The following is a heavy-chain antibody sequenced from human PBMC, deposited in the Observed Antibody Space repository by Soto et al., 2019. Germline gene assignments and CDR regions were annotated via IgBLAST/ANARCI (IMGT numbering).Heavy chain of an antibody. Sequence: VQLVESGGGLVQPGGSLRLPCAASGFTFSTYSMIWVRQAPGKGLEWLSYISSSGSTIYYADSVKGRFTSSRDNAKNSLYLQMNILRDEDTAMYYCARSLFGAYSNWFDPWGQGTLVTVSS. D-gene: IGHD4-17*01. CDR1: GFTFSTYS. V-gene: IGHV3-48*02. CDR3: ARSLFGAYSNWFDP. J-gene: IGHJ5*02. CDR2: ISSSGSTI.